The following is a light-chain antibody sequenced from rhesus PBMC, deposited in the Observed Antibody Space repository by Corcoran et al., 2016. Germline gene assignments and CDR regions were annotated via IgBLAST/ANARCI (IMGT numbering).Light chain of an antibody. CDR2: EVN. CDR3: SSFAANNSFV. Sequence: QAALTQPRSVSASPGQPFTISCTGTSNDIGANKYVSWYRQHQGTAPKVLLYEVNKRAFGVSARFSGAKSGNTASLTISGLQAEDEADYDCSSFAANNSFVFGSGTKLTVL. J-gene: IGLJ6*01. V-gene: IGLV2-32*02. CDR1: SNDIGANKY.